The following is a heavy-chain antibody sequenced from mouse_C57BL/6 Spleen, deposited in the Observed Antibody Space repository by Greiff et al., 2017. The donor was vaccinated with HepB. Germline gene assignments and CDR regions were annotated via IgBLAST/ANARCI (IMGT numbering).Heavy chain of an antibody. D-gene: IGHD1-1*01. J-gene: IGHJ4*01. V-gene: IGHV1-26*01. Sequence: EVQLQQSGPELVKPGASVKISCKASGYTFTDYYMNWVKQSHGKSLEWIGDINPNNGGTSYNQKFKGKATLTVDKSSSTAYMELRSLTSEDSAVYYCARRYYGSSLYYAMDYWGQGTSATVSS. CDR1: GYTFTDYY. CDR3: ARRYYGSSLYYAMDY. CDR2: INPNNGGT.